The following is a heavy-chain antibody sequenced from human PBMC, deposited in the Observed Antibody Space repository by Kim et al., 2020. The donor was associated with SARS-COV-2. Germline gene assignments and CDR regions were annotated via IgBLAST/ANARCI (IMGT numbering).Heavy chain of an antibody. CDR2: IWYDGSNK. J-gene: IGHJ4*02. CDR3: ARDVLRYFDIALGFDY. V-gene: IGHV3-33*01. CDR1: GFTFSSYG. D-gene: IGHD3-9*01. Sequence: GGSLRLSCAASGFTFSSYGMHWVRQAPGKGLEWVAVIWYDGSNKYYADSVKGRFTISRDNSKNTLHLQMNSLRAEDTAVYYCARDVLRYFDIALGFDYWGQGTLVTVPS.